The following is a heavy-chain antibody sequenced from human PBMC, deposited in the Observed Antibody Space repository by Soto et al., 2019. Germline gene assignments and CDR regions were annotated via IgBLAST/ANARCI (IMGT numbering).Heavy chain of an antibody. V-gene: IGHV1-2*02. CDR2: INPNSGGT. CDR3: ARDSPHYDILTGFAFSGAGDY. Sequence: ASVKVSCKASGYTFTGYYMHWVRQAPGQGLEWMGWINPNSGGTNYAQKFQGRVTMTRDTSISTAYMELSRLRSDDTAVYYCARDSPHYDILTGFAFSGAGDYWGQGTPVTVS. CDR1: GYTFTGYY. J-gene: IGHJ4*02. D-gene: IGHD3-9*01.